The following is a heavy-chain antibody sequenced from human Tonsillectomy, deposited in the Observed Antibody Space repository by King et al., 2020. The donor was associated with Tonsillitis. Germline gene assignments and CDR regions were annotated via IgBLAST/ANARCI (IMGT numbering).Heavy chain of an antibody. CDR1: GDSVSSNSAA. Sequence: HVQLQQSGPGLVKPSQTLSLTCALSGDSVSSNSAAWNWIRQSPSRGLEWLGRTYYRSKWYNDYAVSVKSRITSNPDTSKHQFSLQLNSVTPEDTAVYYCARAVYYESSGPIQPSNLFDPWGQGTLVTVPS. CDR3: ARAVYYESSGPIQPSNLFDP. V-gene: IGHV6-1*01. D-gene: IGHD3-22*01. CDR2: TYYRSKWYN. J-gene: IGHJ5*02.